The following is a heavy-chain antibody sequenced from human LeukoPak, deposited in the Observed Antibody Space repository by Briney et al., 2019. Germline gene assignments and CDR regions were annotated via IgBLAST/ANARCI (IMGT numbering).Heavy chain of an antibody. CDR1: GDSVSSNSAA. J-gene: IGHJ6*03. V-gene: IGHV6-1*01. CDR3: ARGLLTYCGGDCSLSTDYYYYYMDV. D-gene: IGHD2-21*01. Sequence: SQTLSLTCAISGDSVSSNSAAWNWIRQSPSRGLEWLGRTYYRSKWYNDYAVSVKSRITIDPDTSKNQFSLQLNSVTPEDTAVYYCARGLLTYCGGDCSLSTDYYYYYMDVWGKGTTVTVSS. CDR2: TYYRSKWYN.